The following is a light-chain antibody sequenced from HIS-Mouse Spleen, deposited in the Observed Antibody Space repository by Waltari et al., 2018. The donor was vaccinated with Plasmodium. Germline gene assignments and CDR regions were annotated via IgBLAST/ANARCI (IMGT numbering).Light chain of an antibody. V-gene: IGLV3-19*01. CDR1: SLRSYY. Sequence: SSELTQDPAVSVALGQTVRITCQGDSLRSYYASWYQQKPGQAPVLVIYGKNNRPSGIPDRFSGSRSGNTASLTITWAQAEDEADYYCNSRDSSGNHVVFGGGTKLTVL. J-gene: IGLJ2*01. CDR2: GKN. CDR3: NSRDSSGNHVV.